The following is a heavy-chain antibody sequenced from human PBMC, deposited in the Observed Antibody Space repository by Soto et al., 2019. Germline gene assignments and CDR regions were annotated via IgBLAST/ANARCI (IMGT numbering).Heavy chain of an antibody. J-gene: IGHJ3*02. CDR3: ANINRTTDAFDI. CDR1: GFAFRTST. CDR2: ISYDGSEK. V-gene: IGHV3-30-3*01. D-gene: IGHD1-1*01. Sequence: QVQLVESGGGVVQPGRSLRLSCEASGFAFRTSTMYWVRQAPGKGLEWVAVISYDGSEKYYADSVKGRFTISRDNSKNTLYLQMNSLRAEDTAVYYCANINRTTDAFDIWGQGTMVTVSS.